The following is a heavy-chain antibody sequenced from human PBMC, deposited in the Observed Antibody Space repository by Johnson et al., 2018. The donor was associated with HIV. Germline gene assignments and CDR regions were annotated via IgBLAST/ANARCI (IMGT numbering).Heavy chain of an antibody. D-gene: IGHD1-14*01. Sequence: QVQLVESGGGLVQPGGSLRLSCAASGFTFSSYAMHWVRQAPGKGLEWVAVISYDGSNKYYADSVKGRFTISRDNSKNTLYLQMNSLKSEDTAVYYCTTEGDAFDIWGQGTMVTVSS. J-gene: IGHJ3*02. CDR1: GFTFSSYA. V-gene: IGHV3-30*04. CDR2: ISYDGSNK. CDR3: TTEGDAFDI.